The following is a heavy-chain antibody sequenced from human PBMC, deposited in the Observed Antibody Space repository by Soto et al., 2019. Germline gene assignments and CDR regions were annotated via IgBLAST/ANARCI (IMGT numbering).Heavy chain of an antibody. Sequence: ASVKVSCKASGGTFSIYSISWVRQAPGQGLEWMGGIIPIFGTANYAQKFQGRVTITADESTSTAYMELSSLRSEDTVVYYCARVRGSGSYYRYFDYWGQGTLVTVSS. CDR1: GGTFSIYS. CDR3: ARVRGSGSYYRYFDY. V-gene: IGHV1-69*13. D-gene: IGHD1-26*01. J-gene: IGHJ4*02. CDR2: IIPIFGTA.